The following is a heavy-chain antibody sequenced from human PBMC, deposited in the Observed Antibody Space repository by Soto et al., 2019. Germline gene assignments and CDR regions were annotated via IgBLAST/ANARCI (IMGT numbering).Heavy chain of an antibody. J-gene: IGHJ6*02. D-gene: IGHD3-10*01. CDR2: IFLIFGTA. V-gene: IGHV1-69*13. CDR3: ARDRVRGVIISPTDYGLDV. CDR1: GGTFSSYA. Sequence: ASVKVSGKASGGTFSSYAISWVRQPPGQQLEWMGGIFLIFGTANYAHKFHGRVTITSDESTSTASMELSNLRSEDTPGYYCARDRVRGVIISPTDYGLDVWGQGTKVTVSS.